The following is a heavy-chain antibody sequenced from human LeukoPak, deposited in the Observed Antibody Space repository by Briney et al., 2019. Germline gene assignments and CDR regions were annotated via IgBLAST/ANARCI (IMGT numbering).Heavy chain of an antibody. V-gene: IGHV3-43*02. CDR1: GFTFSNAW. CDR2: ISGDGGST. J-gene: IGHJ4*02. CDR3: AKAPRGWARPLEY. Sequence: GGSLRLSCAASGFTFSNAWMSWVRQAPGKGLEWVSLISGDGGSTNYVDSVKGRFTISRDNSKNSLYLQMNSLRTEDTALYYCAKAPRGWARPLEYWGQGTLVTVSS. D-gene: IGHD6-6*01.